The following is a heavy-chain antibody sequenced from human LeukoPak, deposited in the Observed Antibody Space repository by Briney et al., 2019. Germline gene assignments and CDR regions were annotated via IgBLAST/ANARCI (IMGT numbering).Heavy chain of an antibody. CDR2: IYTSGTT. CDR1: GGSISGSY. Sequence: PSETLSLTCTVSGGSISGSYCNWIRQPVGKGLEWIGRIYTSGTTNDNPSLKSRVTMSVDTSKNQFSLKLSSVTAADTAVYYCARDSSSTSYYVDYWGQGILVTVYS. D-gene: IGHD6-6*01. J-gene: IGHJ4*02. V-gene: IGHV4-4*07. CDR3: ARDSSSTSYYVDY.